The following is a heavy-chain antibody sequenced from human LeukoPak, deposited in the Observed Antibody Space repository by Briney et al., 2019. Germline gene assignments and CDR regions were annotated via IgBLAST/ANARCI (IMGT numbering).Heavy chain of an antibody. J-gene: IGHJ6*04. V-gene: IGHV1-2*04. Sequence: ASVKVSCKASGYTFTGYYMHWVRQAPGQGLEWMGWINPNSGGTNYAQKFQGWVTMTRDTSISTAYMELSRLRSDDTAVYYCARGVPNYYHYGMGVWGKGTTVTVSS. CDR3: ARGVPNYYHYGMGV. CDR1: GYTFTGYY. D-gene: IGHD5/OR15-5a*01. CDR2: INPNSGGT.